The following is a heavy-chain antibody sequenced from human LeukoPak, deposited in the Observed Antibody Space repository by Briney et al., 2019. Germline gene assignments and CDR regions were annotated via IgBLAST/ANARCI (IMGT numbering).Heavy chain of an antibody. CDR1: GGSFSGYY. CDR3: ARGPHDFWSGYISAEYFQH. J-gene: IGHJ1*01. CDR2: INHSGST. V-gene: IGHV4-34*01. Sequence: SETLSLTCAVYGGSFSGYYWSWIRQPPGKGLEWIGEINHSGSTNYNPSLKSRVTISVDTSKNQFSLKLSSVTAADTAVYYCARGPHDFWSGYISAEYFQHWGQGTLVTVSS. D-gene: IGHD3-3*01.